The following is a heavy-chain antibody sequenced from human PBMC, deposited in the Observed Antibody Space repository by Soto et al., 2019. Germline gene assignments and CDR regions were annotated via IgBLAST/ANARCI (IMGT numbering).Heavy chain of an antibody. CDR2: IIPFSGTV. CDR3: ANSPNQLLQGGNWFDS. J-gene: IGHJ5*01. Sequence: QVQLVQSGAEVKKPGSSVKVSCKASGGSFSSYAFTWMRQAPGQGLEWMGGIIPFSGTVNYAQQFQDRLTMTADESKSTAYMELSTLRLEDTAVYYCANSPNQLLQGGNWFDSCGQGTLVTVAS. V-gene: IGHV1-69*01. D-gene: IGHD2-2*01. CDR1: GGSFSSYA.